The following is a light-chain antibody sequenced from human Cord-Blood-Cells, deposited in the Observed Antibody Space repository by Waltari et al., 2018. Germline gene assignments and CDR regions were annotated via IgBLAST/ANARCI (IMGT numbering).Light chain of an antibody. Sequence: DIQMTQSPSTPSASVGDRVTIPCRASQSISSWLAWYQQKPGKAPKLLIYKASSLESGVPSRFSGSGSETEFTLTISSLQPDDFATYYCQQYNSWTFGQGTKVEIK. J-gene: IGKJ1*01. CDR2: KAS. CDR1: QSISSW. V-gene: IGKV1-5*03. CDR3: QQYNSWT.